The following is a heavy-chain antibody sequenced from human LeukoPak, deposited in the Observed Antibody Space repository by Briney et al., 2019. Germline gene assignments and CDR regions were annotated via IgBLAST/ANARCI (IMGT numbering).Heavy chain of an antibody. V-gene: IGHV3-48*03. Sequence: SGGSLRLSCAASGFTFSSYEINWVRQAPGKGLEWVSHINGCGTTIYYADSVKGRFTISRDNAKNSLYLQMNSLRAEDTAVYYCARDVAYGDYFDYWGQGTLVTVSS. D-gene: IGHD4-17*01. J-gene: IGHJ4*02. CDR3: ARDVAYGDYFDY. CDR1: GFTFSSYE. CDR2: INGCGTTI.